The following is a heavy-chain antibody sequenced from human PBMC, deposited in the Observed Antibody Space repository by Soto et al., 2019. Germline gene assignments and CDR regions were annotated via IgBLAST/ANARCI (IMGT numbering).Heavy chain of an antibody. V-gene: IGHV3-30-3*01. Sequence: VGSLRLSCAASGFTFSSYAMHWVRQAPGKGLEWVAVISYDGSNKYYADPVKGRFTISRDNSKNTLYLQMNSLRAEDTAVYYCARETNDFWSGPPLYGMDVWGQGTTVTVSS. CDR2: ISYDGSNK. D-gene: IGHD3-3*01. J-gene: IGHJ6*02. CDR1: GFTFSSYA. CDR3: ARETNDFWSGPPLYGMDV.